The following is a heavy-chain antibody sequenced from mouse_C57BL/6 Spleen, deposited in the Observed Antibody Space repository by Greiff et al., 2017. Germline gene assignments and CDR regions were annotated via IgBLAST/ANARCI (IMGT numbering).Heavy chain of an antibody. Sequence: EVHLVESGGGLVQSGRSLRLSCATSGFTFSDFYMEWVRQAPGKGLEWIAPSRNKANDYTTDYSASVKGRFIVSRDTSHSILYLQMNALRAEDTAIYYCARDRYWYATDYRGQRTSVTVSS. CDR1: GFTFSDFY. D-gene: IGHD1-1*01. V-gene: IGHV7-1*01. CDR3: ARDRYWYATDY. CDR2: SRNKANDYTT. J-gene: IGHJ4*01.